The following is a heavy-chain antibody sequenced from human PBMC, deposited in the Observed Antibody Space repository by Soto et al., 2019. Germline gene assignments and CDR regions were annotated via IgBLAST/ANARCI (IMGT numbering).Heavy chain of an antibody. CDR2: IRSKANSYAT. V-gene: IGHV3-73*01. Sequence: PGGSLRLSCAASGFTFSGSAMHWVRQASGKGLEWVGRIRSKANSYATAYAASVKGRFTISRDDSKNTAYLQMNSLKTEDTAVYYCIRHEYCSGGTCYVMDVWGQGTTVTVSS. CDR1: GFTFSGSA. D-gene: IGHD2-15*01. CDR3: IRHEYCSGGTCYVMDV. J-gene: IGHJ6*02.